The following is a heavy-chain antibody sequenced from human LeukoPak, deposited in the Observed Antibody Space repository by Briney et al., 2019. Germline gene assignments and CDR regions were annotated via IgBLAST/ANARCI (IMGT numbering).Heavy chain of an antibody. D-gene: IGHD2-15*01. CDR1: GFTFSSYA. V-gene: IGHV3-23*01. CDR3: AKDKGYRYYGMDV. J-gene: IGHJ6*02. CDR2: ITGSGGST. Sequence: GGSLRLSCAASGFTFSSYAMSWVRQAPGKGLEWVSAITGSGGSTYYADSVKGRFTISRDNSKNTLYLQMNSLRAEDTALYYCAKDKGYRYYGMDVWGQGTTVTVSS.